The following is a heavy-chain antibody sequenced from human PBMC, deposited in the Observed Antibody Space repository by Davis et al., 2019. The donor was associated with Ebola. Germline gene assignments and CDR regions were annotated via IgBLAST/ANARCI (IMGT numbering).Heavy chain of an antibody. V-gene: IGHV3-74*01. Sequence: HTGGSLRLSCAASGFTFNNYWMYWVRQGPGKGLVWVSRINDDGASTAYADSVKGRFTISRDNAKNTLYLQMNSPRPEDTAVYYCARDYYDSSGYWGGDHWGQGTLVTVSS. J-gene: IGHJ4*02. CDR3: ARDYYDSSGYWGGDH. CDR1: GFTFNNYW. D-gene: IGHD3-22*01. CDR2: INDDGAST.